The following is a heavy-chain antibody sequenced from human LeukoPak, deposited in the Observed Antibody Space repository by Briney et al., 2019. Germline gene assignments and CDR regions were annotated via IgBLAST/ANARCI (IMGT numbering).Heavy chain of an antibody. CDR2: IYYRGTT. J-gene: IGHJ5*02. V-gene: IGHV4-59*01. Sequence: SETLSLTCVVSGDSISNYYWSWIRQPPGKGLEWIGYIYYRGTTNYNPSLKSRVTISEDTSKNQFSLKLSSVTAADTAVYYCARVRGYCSGGSCYWFDPWGQGTLVTVSS. D-gene: IGHD2-15*01. CDR3: ARVRGYCSGGSCYWFDP. CDR1: GDSISNYY.